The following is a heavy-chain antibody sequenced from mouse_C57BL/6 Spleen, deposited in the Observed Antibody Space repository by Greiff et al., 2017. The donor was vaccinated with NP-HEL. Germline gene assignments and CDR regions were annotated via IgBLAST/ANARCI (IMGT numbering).Heavy chain of an antibody. Sequence: QVQLQQSGAELVRPGPSVKVSCKASGYAFTNYLIEWVKQRPGQGLEWIGVINPGSGGTNYNEKFKGKATLTADKSSSTAYMQLSSLTSEDSAVYFCARGTTVVSYYFDYWGQGTTLTVSS. V-gene: IGHV1-54*01. J-gene: IGHJ2*01. CDR2: INPGSGGT. CDR3: ARGTTVVSYYFDY. D-gene: IGHD1-1*01. CDR1: GYAFTNYL.